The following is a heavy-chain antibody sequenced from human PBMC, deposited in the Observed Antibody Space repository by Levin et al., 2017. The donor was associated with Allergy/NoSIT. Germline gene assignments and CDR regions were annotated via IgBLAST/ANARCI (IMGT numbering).Heavy chain of an antibody. Sequence: GGSLRLSCAASGFTFTSYDMSWVRQAPGKGLEWVSAVTSSGHSTYYADSVKGRVTISRDDSRNTLYLQMNSLRAEHTAVYYCAAAEYYDRRGFDYWGQGTLVTVSS. V-gene: IGHV3-23*01. CDR2: VTSSGHST. CDR1: GFTFTSYD. CDR3: AAAEYYDRRGFDY. D-gene: IGHD3-22*01. J-gene: IGHJ4*02.